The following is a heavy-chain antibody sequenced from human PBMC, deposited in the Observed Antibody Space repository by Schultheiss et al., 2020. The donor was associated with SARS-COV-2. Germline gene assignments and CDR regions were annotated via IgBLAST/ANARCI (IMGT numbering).Heavy chain of an antibody. Sequence: ASVKVSCKASGYTFTGYYMHWVRQAPGQGLEWMGRINPNSGGTNYAQKFQGRVTMTRDTSISTAYMELSRLRSDDTALYFCARGHTVRANDYWGQGTLVTVSS. V-gene: IGHV1-2*06. J-gene: IGHJ4*02. CDR2: INPNSGGT. CDR3: ARGHTVRANDY. CDR1: GYTFTGYY. D-gene: IGHD3-10*01.